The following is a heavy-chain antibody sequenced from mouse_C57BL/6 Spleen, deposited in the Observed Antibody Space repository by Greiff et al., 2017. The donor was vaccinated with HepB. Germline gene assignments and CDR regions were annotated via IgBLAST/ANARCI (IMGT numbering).Heavy chain of an antibody. CDR1: GFTFSSYG. CDR2: ISSGGSYT. J-gene: IGHJ3*01. V-gene: IGHV5-6*01. CDR3: ARHDGNYVAY. Sequence: EVQLQESGGDLVKPGGSLKLSCAASGFTFSSYGMSWVRQTPDKRLEWVATISSGGSYTYYPDSVKGRFTISRDNAKNTLYLQMSSLKSEDTAMYYCARHDGNYVAYWGQGTLVTVSA. D-gene: IGHD2-1*01.